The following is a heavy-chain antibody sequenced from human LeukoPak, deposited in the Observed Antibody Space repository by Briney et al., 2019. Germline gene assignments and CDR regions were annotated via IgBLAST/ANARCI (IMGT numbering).Heavy chain of an antibody. CDR2: IRYDGSNK. D-gene: IGHD6-19*01. CDR1: GFTVNDKY. J-gene: IGHJ4*02. CDR3: AKDGIAVAGTDY. Sequence: GGSLRLSCAASGFTVNDKYMSWVRQAPGKGLEWVAFIRYDGSNKYYADSVKGRFTISRDNSKNTLYLQMNSLRAEDTAVYYCAKDGIAVAGTDYWGQGTLVTVSS. V-gene: IGHV3-30*02.